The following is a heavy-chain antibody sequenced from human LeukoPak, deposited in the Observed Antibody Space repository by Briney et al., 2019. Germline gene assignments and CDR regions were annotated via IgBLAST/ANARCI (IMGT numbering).Heavy chain of an antibody. J-gene: IGHJ4*02. CDR1: GGSFSGYY. V-gene: IGHV4-34*01. D-gene: IGHD2-15*01. CDR2: INHSGST. Sequence: PSETLSLTCAVYGGSFSGYYWSWIRQPPGKGLEWIGEINHSGSTNYNPSLKSRVTISVDTSKNQFSLKLSSVTAADTAVYYCARSCSGGSCYFLYWGQGTLVTVSS. CDR3: ARSCSGGSCYFLY.